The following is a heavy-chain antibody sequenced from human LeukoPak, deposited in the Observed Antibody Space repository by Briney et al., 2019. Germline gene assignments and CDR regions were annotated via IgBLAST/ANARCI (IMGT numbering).Heavy chain of an antibody. V-gene: IGHV4-39*01. CDR1: GGSISSSSYY. D-gene: IGHD2-2*01. J-gene: IGHJ5*02. CDR2: IYYSGST. Sequence: SETLSLTCTVSGGSISSSSYYWGWIRQPPGKGLEWIGSIYYSGSTYYNPSLKSRVTISVDTSKNRFSLKLSSVTAADTAVYYCAGYTNIVVVGLGFDPWGQGTLVTVSS. CDR3: AGYTNIVVVGLGFDP.